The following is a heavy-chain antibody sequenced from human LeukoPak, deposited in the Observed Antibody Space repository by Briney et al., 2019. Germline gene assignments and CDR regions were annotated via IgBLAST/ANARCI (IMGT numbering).Heavy chain of an antibody. CDR3: LSDDSGSYYGIDY. D-gene: IGHD3-10*01. V-gene: IGHV3-64D*06. Sequence: GGSLRLSCSASGFTFSSYAMHWVRQAPGKGLEYVSAISSNGGSTYYADSVKGRFTISRDNSKNTLYLQMSSLRAEDTAVYYCLSDDSGSYYGIDYCGQGTLVTVSS. CDR2: ISSNGGST. J-gene: IGHJ4*02. CDR1: GFTFSSYA.